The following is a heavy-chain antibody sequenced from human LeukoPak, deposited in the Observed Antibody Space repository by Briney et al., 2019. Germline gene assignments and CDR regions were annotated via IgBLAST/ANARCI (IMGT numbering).Heavy chain of an antibody. CDR1: GGSISSGDYY. CDR2: IYYSGST. Sequence: PSETLSLTCTVSGGSISSGDYYWSWIRQPPGKGLEWIGYIYYSGSTYYNPSLKSRVTISVDTSKNQFSLKLSSVTAADTAVYYCARLDGSWYREFDYWGQGTLVTVSS. V-gene: IGHV4-30-4*01. D-gene: IGHD6-13*01. J-gene: IGHJ4*02. CDR3: ARLDGSWYREFDY.